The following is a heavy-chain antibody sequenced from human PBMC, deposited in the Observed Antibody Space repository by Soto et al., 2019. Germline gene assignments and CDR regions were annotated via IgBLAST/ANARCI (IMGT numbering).Heavy chain of an antibody. J-gene: IGHJ4*02. CDR1: GYTFTNYY. CDR3: ARLSTVTTDFDY. D-gene: IGHD4-17*01. Sequence: ASVKVSCKASGYTFTNYYMHWVRQAPGQGLEWMGIINPSGGTTTYAQKFQGRLTMTRDTSTNTVYMELSSLRSEDTAVYYCARLSTVTTDFDYWGQGTLVTVSS. CDR2: INPSGGTT. V-gene: IGHV1-46*01.